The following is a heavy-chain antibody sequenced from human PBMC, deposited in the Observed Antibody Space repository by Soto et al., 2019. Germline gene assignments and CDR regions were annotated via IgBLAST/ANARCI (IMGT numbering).Heavy chain of an antibody. CDR3: TTDLVNLYYFDY. D-gene: IGHD6-6*01. Sequence: GGSLRLSCAASGFTFSNAWMSWVRQAPGKGLEWVGRIKSKTDGGTTDYAAPVKGRFTISRDDSKNTLYLQMNSLKTEDTAVYYCTTDLVNLYYFDYWGQGTLVTVSS. CDR2: IKSKTDGGTT. J-gene: IGHJ4*02. V-gene: IGHV3-15*01. CDR1: GFTFSNAW.